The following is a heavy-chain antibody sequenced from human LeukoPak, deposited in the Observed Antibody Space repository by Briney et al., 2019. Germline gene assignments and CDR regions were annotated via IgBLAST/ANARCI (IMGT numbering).Heavy chain of an antibody. J-gene: IGHJ3*02. CDR1: GGSISGYF. CDR2: VYSSGST. D-gene: IGHD2-21*02. V-gene: IGHV4-59*08. CDR3: ARHHYCGGDCYRAFDI. Sequence: SETLSLTCTVSGGSISGYFWSWSRQPPGEGLEWIGYVYSSGSTNYNPSLKSRVTISLDTSKKQFSLKLSSVTAADTAVYYCARHHYCGGDCYRAFDIWGQGTMVTVSS.